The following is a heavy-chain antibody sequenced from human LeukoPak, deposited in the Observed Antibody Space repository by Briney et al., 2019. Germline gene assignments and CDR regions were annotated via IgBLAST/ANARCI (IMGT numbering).Heavy chain of an antibody. Sequence: GGSLRLSCAASGFTFSDYYMHWIRQAPGKGLEWASYISSSGSTIYYADSVKGRFTISRDNAKNSLYLQMNSLRAEDTAVYYCARRSGSYYNFDYWGQGTLVTVSS. D-gene: IGHD1-26*01. J-gene: IGHJ4*02. CDR2: ISSSGSTI. CDR3: ARRSGSYYNFDY. V-gene: IGHV3-11*04. CDR1: GFTFSDYY.